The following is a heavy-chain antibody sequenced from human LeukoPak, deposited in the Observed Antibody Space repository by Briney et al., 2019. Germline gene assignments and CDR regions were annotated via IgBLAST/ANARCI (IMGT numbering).Heavy chain of an antibody. CDR1: GGSISSSSYY. Sequence: SETLSLTCTVSGGSISSSSYYWGWIRQPPGKGLEWIGSIYYSGSTYYNPSLKSRVTISVDTSKNQFSLKLSSVTAADTAVYYCARALQRTFSGRHLYYMDVWGKGTTVTVSS. J-gene: IGHJ6*03. CDR2: IYYSGST. D-gene: IGHD6-19*01. V-gene: IGHV4-39*07. CDR3: ARALQRTFSGRHLYYMDV.